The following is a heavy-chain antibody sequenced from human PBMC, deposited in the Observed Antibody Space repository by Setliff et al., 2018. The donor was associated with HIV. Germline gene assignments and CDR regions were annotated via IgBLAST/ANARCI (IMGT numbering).Heavy chain of an antibody. V-gene: IGHV4-4*07. CDR3: ARVYSRSWFFFDH. Sequence: SETLSLTCTVSGGSISNYYWSWIRQPAEKGLEWIGRIYSSGRTNYNPSLKSRVTMSLDTSKNQFSLKLTSVTAADTAVYYCARVYSRSWFFFDHWGQGILVTVSS. CDR1: GGSISNYY. D-gene: IGHD6-13*01. J-gene: IGHJ4*02. CDR2: IYSSGRT.